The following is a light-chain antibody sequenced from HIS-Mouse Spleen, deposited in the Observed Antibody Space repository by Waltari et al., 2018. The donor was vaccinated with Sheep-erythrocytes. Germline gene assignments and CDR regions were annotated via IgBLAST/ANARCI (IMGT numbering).Light chain of an antibody. CDR2: EGS. V-gene: IGLV2-23*01. CDR3: CSYAGSSTPWV. CDR1: SSDVGSYNL. J-gene: IGLJ3*02. Sequence: QSALTQPASVSGSPGQSITISCTGTSSDVGSYNLVSWHQQHPGKATKLMIYEGSKRPSGVSNRFSGSKSGNTASLTISGLQAEDEADYYCCSYAGSSTPWVFGGGTKLTVL.